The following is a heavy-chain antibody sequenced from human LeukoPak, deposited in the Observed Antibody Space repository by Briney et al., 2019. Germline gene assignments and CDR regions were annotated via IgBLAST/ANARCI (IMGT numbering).Heavy chain of an antibody. V-gene: IGHV3-21*01. Sequence: GESLTLSCAASGFTFSSSTMNWVRQAPGKGLEWVSAINSRSSYIYYSDSLKGRFTISRDNAKNTLYLQMSSLRAEDTAVYYFARARHPMGHDFWGAYRRYWSVDLWGRGTVVTVPS. CDR3: ARARHPMGHDFWGAYRRYWSVDL. D-gene: IGHD3-3*01. J-gene: IGHJ2*01. CDR1: GFTFSSST. CDR2: INSRSSYI.